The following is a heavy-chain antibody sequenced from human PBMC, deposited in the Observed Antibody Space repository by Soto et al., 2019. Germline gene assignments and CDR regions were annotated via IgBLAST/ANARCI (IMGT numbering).Heavy chain of an antibody. CDR1: GFTVSSNY. D-gene: IGHD3-10*01. J-gene: IGHJ6*02. CDR2: IYSGGST. CDR3: AGALWFGELWTYYGMDV. V-gene: IGHV3-53*01. Sequence: EVQLVESGGGLIQPGGSLRLSCAASGFTVSSNYMSWVRQAPGKGLEWVSVIYSGGSTYYADSVKGRFTISRDNSKNTLYLQMNSLRAEDTAVYYCAGALWFGELWTYYGMDVWGQGTTVTVSS.